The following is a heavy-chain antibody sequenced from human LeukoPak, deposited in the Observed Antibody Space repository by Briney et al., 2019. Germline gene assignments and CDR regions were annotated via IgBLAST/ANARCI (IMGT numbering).Heavy chain of an antibody. Sequence: PGGSLRLSCAASGFTLSNAWMSWVRQAPGKGLEWVGRLKSKTDGGTTDYAAPVKGRFTISREDSKNTLYLQMNSLKTEDTAVYYCTTTIAGLKSTVVAYYFDYWGQGTLVTVSS. CDR3: TTTIAGLKSTVVAYYFDY. D-gene: IGHD4-23*01. J-gene: IGHJ4*02. V-gene: IGHV3-15*01. CDR2: LKSKTDGGTT. CDR1: GFTLSNAW.